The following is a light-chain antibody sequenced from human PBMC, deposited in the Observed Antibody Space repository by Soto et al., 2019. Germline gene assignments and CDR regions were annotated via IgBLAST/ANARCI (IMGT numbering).Light chain of an antibody. V-gene: IGLV2-11*01. CDR2: DVT. CDR3: CSYAGSYSVV. CDR1: SSDVGAYNY. J-gene: IGLJ2*01. Sequence: QSALTQPRSVSGSPGQSVTISCAGASSDVGAYNYVSWYQQHPGKAPRLMIFDVTKRPSGVPNRFSASKSDNTASLTISGLQSEDEADYYCCSYAGSYSVVFGGGTKLTVL.